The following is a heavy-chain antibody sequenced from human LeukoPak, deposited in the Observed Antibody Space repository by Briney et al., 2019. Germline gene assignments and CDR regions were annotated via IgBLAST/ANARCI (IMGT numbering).Heavy chain of an antibody. CDR1: GFTFSNYA. CDR2: ISDSSTDI. J-gene: IGHJ4*02. D-gene: IGHD6-19*01. V-gene: IGHV3-21*01. CDR3: ARQWLVLSY. Sequence: GGSLRLSCAASGFTFSNYAMNWVRQAPGKGLEWVSSISDSSTDIYYADSVKGRFTISRDNAKNSLYLQMNSLRAEDTAVYYCARQWLVLSYWGQGTLVTVSS.